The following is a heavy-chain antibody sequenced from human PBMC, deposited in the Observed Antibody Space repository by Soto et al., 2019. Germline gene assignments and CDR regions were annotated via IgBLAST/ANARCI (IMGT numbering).Heavy chain of an antibody. CDR2: ISSSSSTI. CDR1: GFNFSSYS. V-gene: IGHV3-48*01. CDR3: ARATALWFGELPYSFDD. D-gene: IGHD3-10*01. Sequence: GSLRLSCAASGFNFSSYSMNWVRQSPGKGLEWVSYISSSSSTIYYADSVKGRFTISRDNAKNSLYLQMNSLRAEDTAVYYCARATALWFGELPYSFDDWGQAPRLTLAS. J-gene: IGHJ4*02.